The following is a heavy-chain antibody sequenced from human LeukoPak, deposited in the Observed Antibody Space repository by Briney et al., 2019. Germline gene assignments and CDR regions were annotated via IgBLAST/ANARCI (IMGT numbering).Heavy chain of an antibody. CDR2: IYYSGST. Sequence: SETLSLTYAVYGGSFSGYYWSWIRQPPGKGLEWIGYIYYSGSTYYNPSLKSRVTISVDTSKNQFSLKLSSVTAADTAVYYCARERTLRRDMGYGMDVWGQGTTVTVSS. V-gene: IGHV4-30-4*08. CDR3: ARERTLRRDMGYGMDV. CDR1: GGSFSGYY. J-gene: IGHJ6*02. D-gene: IGHD4-17*01.